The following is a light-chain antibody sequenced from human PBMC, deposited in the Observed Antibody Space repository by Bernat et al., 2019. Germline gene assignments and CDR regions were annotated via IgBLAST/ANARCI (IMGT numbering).Light chain of an antibody. CDR1: NIGRKS. V-gene: IGLV3-21*03. J-gene: IGLJ2*01. CDR2: DDD. Sequence: SYMLTQPPSVSVAPGKTATITCGGDNIGRKSVHWYNQKPGQAPVLVVYDDDDRPSGIPERFSGSNSGNTATLTISRVEAGDEADYYCQVWDSSRDHAVFGGGTKLTVL. CDR3: QVWDSSRDHAV.